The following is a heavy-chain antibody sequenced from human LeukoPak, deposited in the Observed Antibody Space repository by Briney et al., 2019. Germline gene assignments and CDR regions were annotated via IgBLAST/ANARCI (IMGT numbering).Heavy chain of an antibody. V-gene: IGHV4-34*01. CDR2: INHSGSI. CDR1: GGSFSNYY. J-gene: IGHJ4*02. D-gene: IGHD2-21*02. Sequence: SETLSLTCGVYGGSFSNYYWTWICQPPGKGLEWIGEINHSGSINYNPSLKSRVTISVDTSKNQFSLKLSSVTAADTAVYFCASVVVVTAIWSYWGQGTLVTVSS. CDR3: ASVVVVTAIWSY.